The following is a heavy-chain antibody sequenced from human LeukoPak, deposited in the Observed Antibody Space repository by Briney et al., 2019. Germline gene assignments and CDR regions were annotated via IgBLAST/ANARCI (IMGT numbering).Heavy chain of an antibody. V-gene: IGHV1-24*01. D-gene: IGHD6-13*01. CDR1: GYTLTELS. J-gene: IGHJ3*02. CDR3: ASGYSSSWYTDDAFDI. Sequence: ASVKVSFKVSGYTLTELSMHWVRQAPGKGLEWMGGFDPEDGETIYAQKFQGRVTMTEDTSTDTAYMELSSLRSEDTAVYYCASGYSSSWYTDDAFDIWGQGTMVTVSS. CDR2: FDPEDGET.